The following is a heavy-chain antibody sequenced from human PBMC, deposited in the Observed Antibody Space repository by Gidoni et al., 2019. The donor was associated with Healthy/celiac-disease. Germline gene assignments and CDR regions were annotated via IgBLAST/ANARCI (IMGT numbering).Heavy chain of an antibody. V-gene: IGHV1-3*01. J-gene: IGHJ4*02. CDR1: GYTFTSYA. CDR2: INAGNGNT. Sequence: QVQLVQSGAEVKKPGASVKVSCKASGYTFTSYAMHWVRQAPGQRLEWMGWINAGNGNTKYSQKFQVIVTITRDTSASTASMELSSLRSEDTAVYYCARDYSSGWFFDYWGQGTLVTVSS. CDR3: ARDYSSGWFFDY. D-gene: IGHD6-19*01.